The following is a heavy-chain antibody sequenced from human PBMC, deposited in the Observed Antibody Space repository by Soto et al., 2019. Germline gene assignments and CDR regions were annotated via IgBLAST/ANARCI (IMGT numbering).Heavy chain of an antibody. CDR1: GCTFSNYW. CDR3: ARGPHGYSYGDS. V-gene: IGHV3-21*01. CDR2: INSSSSCI. Sequence: GGSLRLSCAASGCTFSNYWMHWVRQAPGKGLEWVSRINSSSSCINYADSVKGRFTISRDNAKNTLYLQMDSLRAEDTAVYYCARGPHGYSYGDSWGQGTLVTVSS. J-gene: IGHJ5*01. D-gene: IGHD5-18*01.